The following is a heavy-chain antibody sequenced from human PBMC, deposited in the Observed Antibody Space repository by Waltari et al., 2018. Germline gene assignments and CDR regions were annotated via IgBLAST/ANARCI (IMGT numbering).Heavy chain of an antibody. CDR1: GYTFTGYY. CDR3: ARDRGYGMDV. V-gene: IGHV1-2*06. Sequence: QVQLVQSGAEVKKPGASVKVSCKASGYTFTGYYMHWVRQAPGQGLEWMGRINPNRGGTNYAQKFQGRVTMTRETSISTAYMGLSRLRSDDTAVYYCARDRGYGMDVWGQGTTVTVSS. CDR2: INPNRGGT. D-gene: IGHD3-10*01. J-gene: IGHJ6*02.